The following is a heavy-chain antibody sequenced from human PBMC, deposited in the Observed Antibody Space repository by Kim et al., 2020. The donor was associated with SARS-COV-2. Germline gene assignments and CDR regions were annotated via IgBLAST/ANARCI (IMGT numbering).Heavy chain of an antibody. V-gene: IGHV3-23*01. CDR1: GFTFREYG. CDR3: AKRQMAQRFDF. CDR2: IGGSGDKT. Sequence: GGSLRLSCVASGFTFREYGMGWVRQASGKGLEWVSAIGGSGDKTKDEYAESVKGRFTISRDNSRNTLYLQMNILRAEDTAVYYCAKRQMAQRFDFWGQGT. J-gene: IGHJ4*02.